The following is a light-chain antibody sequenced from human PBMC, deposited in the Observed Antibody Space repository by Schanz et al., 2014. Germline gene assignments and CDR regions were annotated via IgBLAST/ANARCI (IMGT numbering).Light chain of an antibody. J-gene: IGKJ5*01. Sequence: EIVLTQSPGALSLSPGERATLSCRASQSVSSNCFTCCQQKPGQAPRLLIHGAFTRATGIPARFSGSGSGTEFTLTISSLQSEDFAVYYCQQRSNWPITFGQGTRLEIK. CDR1: QSVSSN. V-gene: IGKV3-15*01. CDR2: GAF. CDR3: QQRSNWPIT.